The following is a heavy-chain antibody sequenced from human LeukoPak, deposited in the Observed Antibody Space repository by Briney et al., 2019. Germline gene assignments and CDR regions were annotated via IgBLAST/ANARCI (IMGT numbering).Heavy chain of an antibody. J-gene: IGHJ4*02. D-gene: IGHD3-22*01. CDR2: FDPEDGET. V-gene: IGHV1-24*01. CDR3: ATGGPYDSSGYYYY. Sequence: ASVKVSCKVSGYTLTELSMHWVRQAPGRGLEWMGGFDPEDGETIYAQKFQGRVTMTEDTSTDTAYMELSSLRSEDTAVYYCATGGPYDSSGYYYYWGQGTLVTVSS. CDR1: GYTLTELS.